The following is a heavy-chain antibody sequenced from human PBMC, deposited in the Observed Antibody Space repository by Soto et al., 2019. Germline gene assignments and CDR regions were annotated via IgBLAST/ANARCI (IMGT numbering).Heavy chain of an antibody. CDR3: ARTISGVVGYGMDV. J-gene: IGHJ6*02. CDR2: INPNSGGR. Sequence: ASVKVSCKASGYTFIGYYIHWVRQAPGQGLEWLGWINPNSGGRYYAQKFQDRVTMTRDTSVSTAYMDLSRLRSDDTAVYYCARTISGVVGYGMDVWGQGTTVTVSS. V-gene: IGHV1-2*02. CDR1: GYTFIGYY. D-gene: IGHD3-3*01.